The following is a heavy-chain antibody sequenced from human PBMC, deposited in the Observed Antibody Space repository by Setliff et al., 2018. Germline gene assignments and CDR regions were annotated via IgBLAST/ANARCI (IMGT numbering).Heavy chain of an antibody. CDR3: FGAGTCSY. CDR1: GVTVSAYD. J-gene: IGHJ4*02. Sequence: SLRLSCAASGVTVSAYDMSWVRQAPGKGLEWVSLLDNDGSTYYSDSVKGRFTMSRDNAKSTLYLQMNNLRTEDTAVYYCFGAGTCSYWGQGTLVTVSS. CDR2: LDNDGST. D-gene: IGHD3-10*01. V-gene: IGHV3-53*01.